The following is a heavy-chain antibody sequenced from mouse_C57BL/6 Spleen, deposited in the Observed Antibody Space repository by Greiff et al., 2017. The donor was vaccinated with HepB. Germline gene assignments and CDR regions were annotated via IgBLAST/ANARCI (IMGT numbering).Heavy chain of an antibody. CDR1: GYTFTSYW. J-gene: IGHJ2*01. CDR2: IDPSDSYT. CDR3: ARFVYGSSLDY. Sequence: QVQLQQPGAELVKPGASVKLSCKASGYTFTSYWMQWVKQRPGQGLEWIGEIDPSDSYTNYNQKFKGKATLTVDTSPSTAYMQLSSLTSEDSAVYYFARFVYGSSLDYWGQGTTLTVSS. D-gene: IGHD1-1*01. V-gene: IGHV1-50*01.